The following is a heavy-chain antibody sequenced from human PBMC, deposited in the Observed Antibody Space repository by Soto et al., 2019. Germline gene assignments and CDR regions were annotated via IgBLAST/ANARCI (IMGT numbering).Heavy chain of an antibody. CDR2: INSDGSST. CDR1: GFTFSSYW. J-gene: IGHJ4*02. V-gene: IGHV3-74*01. CDR3: AREGLELRARGRPFDY. D-gene: IGHD1-7*01. Sequence: GGSLRLSCAASGFTFSSYWMHWVRQAPGKGLVWVSRINSDGSSTSYADSVKGRFTISRDNAKNTLYLQMNSLRAEDTAVYYCAREGLELRARGRPFDYWGQGTLVTVSS.